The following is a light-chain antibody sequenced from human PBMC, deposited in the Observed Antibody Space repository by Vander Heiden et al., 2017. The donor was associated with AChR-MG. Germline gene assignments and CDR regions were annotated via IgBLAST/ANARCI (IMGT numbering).Light chain of an antibody. V-gene: IGKV2-30*02. CDR3: RQGTHWGIT. J-gene: IGKJ5*01. CDR1: QSLVHSDGNTY. Sequence: DVVMTQSPLSLPVTLGQPASISCRSSQSLVHSDGNTYLNWFQQRPGQSPRRLIYKVSNRDSGVPDRFSGSGSGTDFTLKISRVEAEDVGVYYCRQGTHWGITFGQGTRLEIK. CDR2: KVS.